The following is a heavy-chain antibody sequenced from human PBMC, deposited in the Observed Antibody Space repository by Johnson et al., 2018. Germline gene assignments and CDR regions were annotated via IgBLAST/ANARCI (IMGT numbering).Heavy chain of an antibody. CDR1: GYTFTSYD. V-gene: IGHV1-8*01. CDR3: ASDFCVAPRVGYYYGMDV. CDR2: MNPNSGNT. Sequence: QVQLVESGAEVKKPGASVKVSCKASGYTFTSYDINWVRQATGQGLEWMGWMNPNSGNTGYAQKFQGRVTMTRNTSISTAYMELSSLRSEDTAVYYCASDFCVAPRVGYYYGMDVWGQGTTVTVSS. J-gene: IGHJ6*02. D-gene: IGHD3-3*01.